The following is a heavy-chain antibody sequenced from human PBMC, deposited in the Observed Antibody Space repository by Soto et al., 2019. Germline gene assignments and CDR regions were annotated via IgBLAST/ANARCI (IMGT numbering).Heavy chain of an antibody. D-gene: IGHD1-26*01. Sequence: EVQLVESGGGLIQPGGSLRLSCAASGFTVSSNYMSWVRQARGKGLEWVSVIYSGGSTYYADSVKGRFTISRDNSKNTVHLQMNSLRAEDTAVYSCARACSYCNRPNWFDPWGQGTLVTVSS. CDR2: IYSGGST. CDR1: GFTVSSNY. V-gene: IGHV3-53*01. CDR3: ARACSYCNRPNWFDP. J-gene: IGHJ5*02.